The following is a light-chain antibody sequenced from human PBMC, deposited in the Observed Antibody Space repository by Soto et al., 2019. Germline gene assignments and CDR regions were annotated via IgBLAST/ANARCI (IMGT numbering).Light chain of an antibody. J-gene: IGKJ1*01. CDR1: QSVPSR. CDR3: QQYGSSGT. V-gene: IGKV3-20*01. CDR2: GAS. Sequence: EIVMTQSPATLSVSPGEDVTLSCRASQSVPSRIAWYQQKPGQAPSLLIYGASSRATGIPDRFSGSGSGTDFTLTISRLEPEDFAVYYCQQYGSSGTFGQGTKVDIK.